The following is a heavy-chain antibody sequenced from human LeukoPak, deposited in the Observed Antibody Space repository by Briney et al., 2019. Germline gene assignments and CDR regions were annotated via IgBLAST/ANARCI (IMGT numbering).Heavy chain of an antibody. CDR2: IYYSGST. D-gene: IGHD4-17*01. Sequence: SETLSLTCTVSGGSISSGGYYWSWIRQHPGKGLEWIGYIYYSGSTYYNPSLKSRVTISVDTSKNQFSLKLSSVTAADTVVYYCAREVGDYSSRNFDYWGQGTLVTVSS. CDR3: AREVGDYSSRNFDY. CDR1: GGSISSGGYY. V-gene: IGHV4-31*03. J-gene: IGHJ4*02.